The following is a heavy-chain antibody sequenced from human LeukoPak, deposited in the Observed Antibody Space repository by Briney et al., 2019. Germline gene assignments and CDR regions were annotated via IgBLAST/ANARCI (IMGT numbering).Heavy chain of an antibody. Sequence: GASVKVSCKASGYTFTGYYMHWVRQAPGQGLEWMGRINPNSGGTNYAQKFQGRVTMTRDTSISTAYMELSRLRSDDTAVYYCARDLGGIKPVDPWGQGTLVTVSS. CDR1: GYTFTGYY. D-gene: IGHD1-1*01. CDR2: INPNSGGT. CDR3: ARDLGGIKPVDP. V-gene: IGHV1-2*06. J-gene: IGHJ5*02.